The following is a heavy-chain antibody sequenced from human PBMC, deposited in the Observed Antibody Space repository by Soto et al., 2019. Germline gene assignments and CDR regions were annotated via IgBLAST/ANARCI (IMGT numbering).Heavy chain of an antibody. D-gene: IGHD2-2*01. Sequence: PAETLALTCAVYGGSFSGYYWSWIRQPPGKGLEWIGEINHSGSTNYNPSLKSRVTISVDTSKNHFSLKLSSVTAADTAVYYCARSPRYGRSTTCYPRVPYFCYYGMEVWGEGTTVNVSS. CDR3: ARSPRYGRSTTCYPRVPYFCYYGMEV. V-gene: IGHV4-34*01. CDR1: GGSFSGYY. J-gene: IGHJ6*04. CDR2: INHSGST.